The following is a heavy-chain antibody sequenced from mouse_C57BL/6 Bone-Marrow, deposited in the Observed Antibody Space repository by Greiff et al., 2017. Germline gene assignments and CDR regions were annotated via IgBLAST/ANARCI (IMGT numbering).Heavy chain of an antibody. CDR3: ESWGGLRRQYAY. D-gene: IGHD2-4*01. Sequence: QVQLQQSGAELVRPGTSVKVSCKASGYAFTNYLITWVKQRPGQGLEWIGVIDPGSGGTNYNEKFKGKATLTADTSSSTAYMQLSSLTSEDSAVFVGESWGGLRRQYAYWGRGNVVTVTA. CDR2: IDPGSGGT. CDR1: GYAFTNYL. V-gene: IGHV1-54*01. J-gene: IGHJ3*01.